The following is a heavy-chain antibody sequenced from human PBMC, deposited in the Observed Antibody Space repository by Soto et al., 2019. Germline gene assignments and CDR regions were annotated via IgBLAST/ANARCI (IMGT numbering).Heavy chain of an antibody. CDR3: TRSMGARGAFDY. V-gene: IGHV1-46*01. Sequence: QVHLVQPGAEVRKPGASVKVSCKASPDTFTNYYIHWVRQAPGQGLQWMGIINPSVGSTGHTQNFQDRVTMTRDTSTTTVYMELTRLTTEDTAVYCCTRSMGARGAFDYWGQGTLVTVSS. J-gene: IGHJ4*02. CDR2: INPSVGST. D-gene: IGHD3-16*01. CDR1: PDTFTNYY.